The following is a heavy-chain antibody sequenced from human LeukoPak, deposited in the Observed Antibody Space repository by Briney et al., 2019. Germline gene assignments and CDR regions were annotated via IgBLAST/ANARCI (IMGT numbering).Heavy chain of an antibody. CDR2: IYYSGST. J-gene: IGHJ1*01. CDR3: ARERLGYCSGGSCYRYFQH. V-gene: IGHV4-61*01. CDR1: GGSVSSGSYY. Sequence: SETLSLTCTVSGGSVSSGSYYWSWIRQPPGKGLEWIGYIYYSGSTNYNPSLKSRVTISVDTSKNQFSLKLSSVTAADTAVYYCARERLGYCSGGSCYRYFQHWGQGTLVTVSS. D-gene: IGHD2-15*01.